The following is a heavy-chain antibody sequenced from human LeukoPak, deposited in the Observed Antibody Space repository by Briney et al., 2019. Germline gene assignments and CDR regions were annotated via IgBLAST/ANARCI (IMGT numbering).Heavy chain of an antibody. CDR3: ARDPHRKYYDILTGYYIPDWFDP. Sequence: ASVKVSCKASGYTFTGYYMHWVRQAPGQGLEWMGWINPNSGGTNYAQKFQGRVTMTRDTSISTAYMELSRLRSDDTAVYYCARDPHRKYYDILTGYYIPDWFDPWGQGTLVTVSS. V-gene: IGHV1-2*02. CDR2: INPNSGGT. CDR1: GYTFTGYY. D-gene: IGHD3-9*01. J-gene: IGHJ5*02.